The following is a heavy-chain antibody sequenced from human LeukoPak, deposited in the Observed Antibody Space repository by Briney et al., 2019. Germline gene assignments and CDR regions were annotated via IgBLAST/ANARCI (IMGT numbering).Heavy chain of an antibody. CDR3: AKVGYSYGLGFGAFDI. V-gene: IGHV3-48*03. CDR2: ISSSGSTI. D-gene: IGHD5-18*01. CDR1: GFTFSSYE. J-gene: IGHJ3*02. Sequence: PGGSLRLSCAASGFTFSSYEMNWVRQAPGKGLEWVSYISSSGSTIYYADSVKGRFTISGDNAKNSLYLQMNSLRAEDTAVYYCAKVGYSYGLGFGAFDIWGQGTMVTVSS.